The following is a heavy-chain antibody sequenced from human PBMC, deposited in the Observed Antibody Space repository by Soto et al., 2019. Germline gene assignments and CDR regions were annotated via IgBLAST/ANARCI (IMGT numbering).Heavy chain of an antibody. V-gene: IGHV3-20*04. J-gene: IGHJ4*02. D-gene: IGHD6-13*01. CDR1: GFTFDDYG. CDR3: ARLSSIAAAGTLPDY. CDR2: INWNGGSS. Sequence: GGSLRLSCAASGFTFDDYGMSWVRQAPGKGLEWVSGINWNGGSSGYADSVKGRFTISRDNAKNSLYLQMNSLRAEDTALYYCARLSSIAAAGTLPDYWGQGTLVTVSS.